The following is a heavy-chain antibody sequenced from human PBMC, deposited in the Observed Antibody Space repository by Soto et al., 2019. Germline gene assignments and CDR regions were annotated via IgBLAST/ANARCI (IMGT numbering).Heavy chain of an antibody. V-gene: IGHV3-74*01. Sequence: GGSLRLSCAASGFIFSNYRMHWVRQAPGKGLVWVSRIKNDGSSTNYADSVKGRFTISRDNAKKTLYLQMNSLRVEDTAVYYCARDREVVDTAGDFDIWGQGTMVTVSS. D-gene: IGHD2-15*01. CDR3: ARDREVVDTAGDFDI. CDR1: GFIFSNYR. CDR2: IKNDGSST. J-gene: IGHJ3*02.